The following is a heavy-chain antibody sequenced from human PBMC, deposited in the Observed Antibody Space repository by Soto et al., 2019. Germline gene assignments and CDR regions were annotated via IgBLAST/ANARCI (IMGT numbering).Heavy chain of an antibody. CDR3: ARGVSGYYYYGMDV. Sequence: QVQLVQSGAEVKKPGSSVKVSCKASGGTFSSYTISWGGQAPGQGLEWMGRIIPILGIANYAQKFQGRVTITADKSTSTAYMELSSLRSEDTAVYYCARGVSGYYYYGMDVWGQGTTVTVSS. V-gene: IGHV1-69*02. CDR1: GGTFSSYT. D-gene: IGHD6-19*01. J-gene: IGHJ6*02. CDR2: IIPILGIA.